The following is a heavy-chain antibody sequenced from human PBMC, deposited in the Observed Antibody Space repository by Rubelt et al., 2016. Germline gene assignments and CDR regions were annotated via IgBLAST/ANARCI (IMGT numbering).Heavy chain of an antibody. CDR3: AKGVNSGSYNYFDS. Sequence: FSDYGMHWVRQAPGKGLEWVAFIRYDGTNKYYADSVKGRFTISRDNSKNTLFLQMNSLRDEDTTVYYCAKGVNSGSYNYFDSWGQGILVTVSS. D-gene: IGHD1-26*01. V-gene: IGHV3-30*02. J-gene: IGHJ4*02. CDR1: FSDYG. CDR2: IRYDGTNK.